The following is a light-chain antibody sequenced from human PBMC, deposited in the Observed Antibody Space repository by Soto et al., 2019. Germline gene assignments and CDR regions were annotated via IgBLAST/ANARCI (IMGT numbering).Light chain of an antibody. CDR1: SSDVGAYNF. CDR3: SSYTSSSTLVV. V-gene: IGLV2-14*01. J-gene: IGLJ2*01. Sequence: QSALTQPASVSGSPGQSITISCTGTSSDVGAYNFVSWYQQHPGRAPKLMIYDVSNRPSGVSNRFSGSKSGNTASLTISGLQAGDEADYYCSSYTSSSTLVVFGGGTKVTVL. CDR2: DVS.